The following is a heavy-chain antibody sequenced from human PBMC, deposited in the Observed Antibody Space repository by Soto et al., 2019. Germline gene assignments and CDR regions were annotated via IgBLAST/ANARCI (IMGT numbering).Heavy chain of an antibody. CDR1: GYTFTSYD. CDR2: MNPNSGNT. J-gene: IGHJ4*02. D-gene: IGHD3-22*01. V-gene: IGHV1-8*01. CDR3: ARGWKLYYYDGSGSHQSDY. Sequence: ASVKVSCKASGYTFTSYDINWVRQATGQGLEWMGWMNPNSGNTGYAQKFQGRVTMTRNTSISTAYMELSSLRSEDTAVYYCARGWKLYYYDGSGSHQSDYWGQGTLVTVSS.